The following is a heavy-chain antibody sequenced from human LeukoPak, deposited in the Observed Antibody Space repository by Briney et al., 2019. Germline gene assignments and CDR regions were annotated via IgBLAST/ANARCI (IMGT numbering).Heavy chain of an antibody. J-gene: IGHJ4*02. Sequence: GGSLRLSCAASGFTFSSYWMSWVRQAPGKGLEWVANIKQDGSEKYYVDSVKGRFTISRDNAKNSLYLQMDSLRAEDTAVYYCARGGLRYFDWWYFDYWGQGTLVTVSS. V-gene: IGHV3-7*01. CDR3: ARGGLRYFDWWYFDY. CDR2: IKQDGSEK. D-gene: IGHD3-9*01. CDR1: GFTFSSYW.